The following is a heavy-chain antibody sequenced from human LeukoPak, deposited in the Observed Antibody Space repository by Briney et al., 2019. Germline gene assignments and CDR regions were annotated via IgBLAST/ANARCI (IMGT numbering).Heavy chain of an antibody. CDR1: GFTFSSYS. D-gene: IGHD2-2*01. J-gene: IGHJ5*02. CDR2: ISSSSSYI. CDR3: ARDPGGYCSSTSCPNWFDP. Sequence: GGSLRLSCAASGFTFSSYSMNWVRQAPGKGLEWASSISSSSSYIYYADSVKGRFTISRDNAKNSLYLQMNSLRAEDTAVYYCARDPGGYCSSTSCPNWFDPWGQGTLVTVSS. V-gene: IGHV3-21*01.